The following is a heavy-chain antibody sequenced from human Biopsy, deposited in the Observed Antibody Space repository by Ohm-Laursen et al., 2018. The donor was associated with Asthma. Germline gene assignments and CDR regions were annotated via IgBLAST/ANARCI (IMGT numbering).Heavy chain of an antibody. CDR3: AKRRGYSGHDNDY. V-gene: IGHV3-30*18. D-gene: IGHD5-12*01. Sequence: LRLSCAASGFMFRSFGMHWVRQAPGKGLEWVAIISYDGNHKFYEDSVKGRFTISRDNSKNTLYLQMNSLRTEDTAVYYCAKRRGYSGHDNDYWGQGTLVIVSS. CDR1: GFMFRSFG. CDR2: ISYDGNHK. J-gene: IGHJ4*02.